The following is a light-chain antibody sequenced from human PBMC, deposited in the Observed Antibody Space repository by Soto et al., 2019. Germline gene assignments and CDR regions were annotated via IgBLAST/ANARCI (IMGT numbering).Light chain of an antibody. CDR2: GNS. V-gene: IGLV1-40*01. Sequence: HSVLTQPPSVSGAPGQRVTISCTGSSSNIGAGYDVHWYQQLPGTAPKLLIYGNSNRPSGVPDRFSGSKSGTSASLAITGLQAEDEADYYCQSYDSSLSAPVFGTGTKLTVL. CDR3: QSYDSSLSAPV. J-gene: IGLJ1*01. CDR1: SSNIGAGYD.